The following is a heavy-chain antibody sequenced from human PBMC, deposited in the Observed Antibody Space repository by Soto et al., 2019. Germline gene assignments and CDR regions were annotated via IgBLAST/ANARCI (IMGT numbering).Heavy chain of an antibody. CDR3: AKSRGSGSYFNQSDAFDF. Sequence: EVQLLDSGGGLVQPGGSLRLSCAASGFTFSSYAMSWVRQAPGKGLEWVSSISGSGGGTYYADSVKGRFTISRDNSKNTLSLQLTTLRPEDTAVYYCAKSRGSGSYFNQSDAFDFWGQGTMVTVSS. J-gene: IGHJ3*01. V-gene: IGHV3-23*01. CDR1: GFTFSSYA. D-gene: IGHD3-10*01. CDR2: ISGSGGGT.